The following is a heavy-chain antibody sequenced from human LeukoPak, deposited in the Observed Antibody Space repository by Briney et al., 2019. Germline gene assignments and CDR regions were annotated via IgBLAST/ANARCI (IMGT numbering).Heavy chain of an antibody. J-gene: IGHJ4*02. CDR2: IYYSGST. V-gene: IGHV4-39*01. Sequence: SETLSLTCTVSGDSVSRSSYYWGRIRQPPGKGLEWIGSIYYSGSTYHNPSLKSRVTISVDTSKNQFSLKMRSVTAADTAVYYCASRSLFYDSSGYYWWGQGTLVTVSS. D-gene: IGHD3-22*01. CDR1: GDSVSRSSYY. CDR3: ASRSLFYDSSGYYW.